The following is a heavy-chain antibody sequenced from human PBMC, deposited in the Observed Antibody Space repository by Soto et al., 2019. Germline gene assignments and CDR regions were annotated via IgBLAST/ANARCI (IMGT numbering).Heavy chain of an antibody. D-gene: IGHD1-26*01. CDR2: ISYTGRT. CDR1: GDSVTSGSYY. Sequence: QVQLQESAPGLVKPSETLSLTCIVSGDSVTSGSYYWTWLRQPPGKGLEWIGYISYTGRTNYNPSLQSRGTISVDTSKNDFSLNLSSVTAADTAVYFCAREWGLLPYYVMNVWGHGTAVTVSS. CDR3: AREWGLLPYYVMNV. V-gene: IGHV4-61*03. J-gene: IGHJ6*02.